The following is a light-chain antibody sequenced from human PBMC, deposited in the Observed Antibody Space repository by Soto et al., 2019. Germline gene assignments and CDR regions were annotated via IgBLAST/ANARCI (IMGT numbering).Light chain of an antibody. CDR2: ENN. CDR3: QSYDSSNVV. V-gene: IGLV6-57*04. Sequence: NFMLTQPHSVSESPGKTVTISCTRSSGSIASNYVQWYQQRPGSAPTTVIYENNQRPSGVPARFSGSIDSSSNSASLTMSGLKTDDEADYYCQSYDSSNVVLGGGTKLTVL. CDR1: SGSIASNY. J-gene: IGLJ2*01.